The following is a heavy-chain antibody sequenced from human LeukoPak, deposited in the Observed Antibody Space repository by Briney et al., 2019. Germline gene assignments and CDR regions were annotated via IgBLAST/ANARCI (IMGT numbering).Heavy chain of an antibody. V-gene: IGHV3-64*01. CDR1: GFTFSNYA. D-gene: IGHD3-3*01. Sequence: GGSLRLSCVASGFTFSNYAMHWVRQAPGKGLEYVSAINTNGGSTYYANSVKGRFTISRDNSKNTVYLQMGSLRAEDMAVYYCARHQGKILSYYMDVWGKGTTVTVSS. J-gene: IGHJ6*03. CDR2: INTNGGST. CDR3: ARHQGKILSYYMDV.